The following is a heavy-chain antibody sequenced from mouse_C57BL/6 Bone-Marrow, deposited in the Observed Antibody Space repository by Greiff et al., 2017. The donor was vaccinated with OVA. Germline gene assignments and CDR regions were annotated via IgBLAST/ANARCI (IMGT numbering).Heavy chain of an antibody. CDR1: GYTFTSYW. Sequence: VQLKQPGAELVKPGASVKLSCKASGYTFTSYWMHWVKQRPGRGLEWIGRIYPNSGGTKYNEKFKSKATLTVDKPPSPAYMQGSRLTTEDSAVYYCARWVGRQTFDYWGQGTTLTVSS. J-gene: IGHJ2*01. CDR2: IYPNSGGT. D-gene: IGHD1-1*02. V-gene: IGHV1-72*01. CDR3: ARWVGRQTFDY.